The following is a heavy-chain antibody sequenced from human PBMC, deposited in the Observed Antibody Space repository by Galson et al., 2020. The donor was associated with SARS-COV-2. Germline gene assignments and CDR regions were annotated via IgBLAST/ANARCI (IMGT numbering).Heavy chain of an antibody. Sequence: GESLKISCKASGYTFSHHGISWVRQAPGQGLEWMGWISVYNGDTNYAQKFQGRVTMTTDTSTNTAYLDLRSLRSDDTAVYYCAKDPPMRYTSSWYYSMDVWGQGTTVTVSS. D-gene: IGHD6-13*01. CDR1: GYTFSHHG. CDR3: AKDPPMRYTSSWYYSMDV. CDR2: ISVYNGDT. J-gene: IGHJ6*02. V-gene: IGHV1-18*01.